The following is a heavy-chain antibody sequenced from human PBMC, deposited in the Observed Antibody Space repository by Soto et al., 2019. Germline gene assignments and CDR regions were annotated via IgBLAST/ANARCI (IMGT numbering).Heavy chain of an antibody. D-gene: IGHD3-16*01. CDR2: IDPSDSYI. V-gene: IGHV5-10-1*01. Sequence: PGESLKISCKGSGYNFTKYWISWVRQMPGKGLEWMGRIDPSDSYINYSPSFQGHVTISADKSINTAYLQWSSLRASDTAIYYCARHYICRGGDCYYYGMDVWGQGTTVTVSS. J-gene: IGHJ6*02. CDR1: GYNFTKYW. CDR3: ARHYICRGGDCYYYGMDV.